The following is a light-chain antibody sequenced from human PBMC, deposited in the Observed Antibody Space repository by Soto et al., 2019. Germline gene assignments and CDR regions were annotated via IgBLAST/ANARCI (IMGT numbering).Light chain of an antibody. CDR1: QTITTY. J-gene: IGKJ5*01. V-gene: IGKV1-39*01. Sequence: DIQMTQSPSSLSASVGDRVTITCRASQTITTYLNWYQLKPGKAPKVLIYAASRLQSGVPSRFSGSGSGTDFTLTISNLQPEDFATYYCQQGYTFGQGTRLEIK. CDR3: QQGYT. CDR2: AAS.